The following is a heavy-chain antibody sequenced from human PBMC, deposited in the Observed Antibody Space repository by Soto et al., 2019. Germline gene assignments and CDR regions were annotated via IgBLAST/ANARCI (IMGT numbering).Heavy chain of an antibody. CDR2: ISAYNGNT. Sequence: ASVKVSCKASGYTFTSYGISWVRQAPGQGLEWMGWISAYNGNTNYAQKLQGRVTMTTDTSTSTAYMELRSMLSDDTAVYYCAMTLRFLEWLPHYYYYYYMDVWGKGTTVTVSS. CDR1: GYTFTSYG. J-gene: IGHJ6*03. V-gene: IGHV1-18*01. D-gene: IGHD3-3*01. CDR3: AMTLRFLEWLPHYYYYYYMDV.